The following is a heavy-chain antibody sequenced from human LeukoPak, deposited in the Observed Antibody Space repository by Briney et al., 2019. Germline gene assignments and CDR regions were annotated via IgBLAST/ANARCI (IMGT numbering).Heavy chain of an antibody. D-gene: IGHD5-12*01. Sequence: GGSLRLSCAASGFIFSSYEMNWVRQAPGKGLEWVSYIGSSGSTLYYADSVKGRFTISRDNAENSLYLQMNSLRAEDTAVYYCARDESGYDGGDYYYYYMDVWGKGTTVTVSS. V-gene: IGHV3-48*03. CDR3: ARDESGYDGGDYYYYYMDV. CDR2: IGSSGSTL. J-gene: IGHJ6*03. CDR1: GFIFSSYE.